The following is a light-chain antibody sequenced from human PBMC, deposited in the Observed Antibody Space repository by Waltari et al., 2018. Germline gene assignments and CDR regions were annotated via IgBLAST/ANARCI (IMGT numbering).Light chain of an antibody. J-gene: IGLJ3*02. Sequence: QTVVTQEPSFSVYHAGTVTLTCGLSSGSASTSFYHTWYQPTPAQAPRTLLYSPNPRSSGVPDCFSGPVLGNKAALTITGAQADDVSDYYCVLYMGSGISVFGGGTKLTFL. CDR3: VLYMGSGISV. V-gene: IGLV8-61*02. CDR1: SGSASTSFY. CDR2: SPN.